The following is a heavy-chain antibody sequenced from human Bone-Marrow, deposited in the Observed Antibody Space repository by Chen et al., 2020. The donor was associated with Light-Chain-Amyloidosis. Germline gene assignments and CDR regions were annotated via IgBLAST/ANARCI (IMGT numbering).Heavy chain of an antibody. V-gene: IGHV4-34*01. CDR2: NNHSGNI. CDR1: GGSFNGFY. CDR3: ARGAGRYFAI. Sequence: QVQLQQWGAGLLKPLETLSPTCPASGGSFNGFYWTWIRQTPGKGLEWIGENNHSGNINSNPSLRSRVSMSVDTSQSQFSLKLTSVTAADTAVYYCARGAGRYFAIWGQGALVTVSS. D-gene: IGHD3-9*01. J-gene: IGHJ4*02.